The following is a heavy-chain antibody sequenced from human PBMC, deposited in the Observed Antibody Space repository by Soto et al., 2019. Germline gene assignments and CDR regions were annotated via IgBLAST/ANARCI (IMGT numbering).Heavy chain of an antibody. D-gene: IGHD3-22*01. CDR1: GFTFTSSA. CDR2: IVFGSGNT. V-gene: IGHV1-58*02. Sequence: SVKVSCKASGFTFTSSAMQWVRQARGQRLEWIGWIVFGSGNTNYAQKFQERVTITRDMSTSTAYLEVSSLRSDDTAVYYCAADYHDSSGYYGAYWGQGTLVTVSS. CDR3: AADYHDSSGYYGAY. J-gene: IGHJ4*02.